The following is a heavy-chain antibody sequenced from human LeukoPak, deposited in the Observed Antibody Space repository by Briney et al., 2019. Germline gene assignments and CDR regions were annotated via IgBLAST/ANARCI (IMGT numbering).Heavy chain of an antibody. Sequence: GASVKVSCKASGYTFTGYYMHWVRQARGQGLEWMGVIGTSNGNTRYAQNFRGRVTMTRDTSTSTVYMDLSSLRFDDTAVYYCARDPGGDYFCPGAYFAYWGQGTLVTVSS. CDR3: ARDPGGDYFCPGAYFAY. D-gene: IGHD3-16*01. J-gene: IGHJ4*02. CDR2: IGTSNGNT. V-gene: IGHV1-46*01. CDR1: GYTFTGYY.